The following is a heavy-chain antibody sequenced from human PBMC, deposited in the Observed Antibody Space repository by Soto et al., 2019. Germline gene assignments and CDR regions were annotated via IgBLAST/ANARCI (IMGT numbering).Heavy chain of an antibody. CDR2: ISYDGSNK. Sequence: GGSLRLSCAASGFTFSSYAMHWVRQAPGKGLEWVAVISYDGSNKYYADSVKGRFTISRDNSKNTLYLQMNSLRAEDTAVYYCARDHGRKTYYDFWSGYPPRRYYYGMDVWGQGTTVTVSS. CDR1: GFTFSSYA. CDR3: ARDHGRKTYYDFWSGYPPRRYYYGMDV. D-gene: IGHD3-3*01. J-gene: IGHJ6*02. V-gene: IGHV3-30-3*01.